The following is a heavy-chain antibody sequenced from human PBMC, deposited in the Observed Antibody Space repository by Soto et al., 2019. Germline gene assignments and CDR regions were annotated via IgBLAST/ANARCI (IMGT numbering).Heavy chain of an antibody. D-gene: IGHD2-15*01. CDR1: GFTFSSYA. V-gene: IGHV3-23*01. Sequence: PGGSLRLSCAASGFTFSSYAMSWVRQAPGKGLEWVSAISGSGGSTYYADSVKGRFTISRDNSKHTLYLQMNSLRAEDTAVYYCANLVVLGYVRKGGYCSGGSCYADYWGQGTLVTVSS. CDR2: ISGSGGST. J-gene: IGHJ4*02. CDR3: ANLVVLGYVRKGGYCSGGSCYADY.